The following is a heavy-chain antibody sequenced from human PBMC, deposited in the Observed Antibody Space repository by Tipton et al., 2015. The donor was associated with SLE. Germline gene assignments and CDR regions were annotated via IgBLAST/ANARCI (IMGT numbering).Heavy chain of an antibody. CDR1: GGSINSYY. Sequence: TLSLTCTVSGGSINSYYWGWIRQAPGKGLEWTGTIHHSGITYYNPSLKSRVTISVDTSKNQFSLKLRSVTAADTAVYYCAREYSGYDYRTFDHWGQGTLVAVSS. CDR3: AREYSGYDYRTFDH. V-gene: IGHV4-59*12. J-gene: IGHJ4*02. D-gene: IGHD5-12*01. CDR2: IHHSGIT.